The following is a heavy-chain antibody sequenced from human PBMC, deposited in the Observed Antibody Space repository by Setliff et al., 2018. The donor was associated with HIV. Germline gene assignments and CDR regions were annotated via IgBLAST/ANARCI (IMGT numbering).Heavy chain of an antibody. J-gene: IGHJ6*03. V-gene: IGHV4-31*03. Sequence: PSETLSLTCTFSGGSISSGSYYWTWIRQHPGKALEWIGYIYYSGSTYYNPSLQSRITISVDTSKNQFSLRLTSVTAADTAVYYCARDRERGQYSRSAVGGYYYYYMDVWGKGTTVTVSS. D-gene: IGHD6-6*01. CDR1: GGSISSGSYY. CDR3: ARDRERGQYSRSAVGGYYYYYMDV. CDR2: IYYSGST.